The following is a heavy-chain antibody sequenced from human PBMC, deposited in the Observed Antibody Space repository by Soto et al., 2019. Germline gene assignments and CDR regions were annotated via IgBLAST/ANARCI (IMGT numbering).Heavy chain of an antibody. V-gene: IGHV3-23*01. J-gene: IGHJ4*02. CDR3: AKDRRAGGNYGSYSDF. D-gene: IGHD1-7*01. CDR2: SSATGSGT. CDR1: GFTFSSYG. Sequence: PGGSLRLSCAVSGFTFSSYGMTWVRQAPGKGLEWISFSSATGSGTYYADSVKGRFTISRDNSKNTLYLQMTSLRADDTAVYYCAKDRRAGGNYGSYSDFWGQGALVTVSS.